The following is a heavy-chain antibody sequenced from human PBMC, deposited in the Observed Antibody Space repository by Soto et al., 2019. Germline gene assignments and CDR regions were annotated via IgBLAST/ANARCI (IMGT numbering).Heavy chain of an antibody. Sequence: XETLSLTCTVAGGSISSYYWSWVRQPPGRGLEWIGYIYYSGSSNYNPSLKSRLTMSVDTSKNQFSLKLSSVTAADTAVYYCARAVGAKHDSFDVWAQGPMVTVSS. D-gene: IGHD1-26*01. CDR1: GGSISSYY. CDR3: ARAVGAKHDSFDV. V-gene: IGHV4-59*01. CDR2: IYYSGSS. J-gene: IGHJ3*01.